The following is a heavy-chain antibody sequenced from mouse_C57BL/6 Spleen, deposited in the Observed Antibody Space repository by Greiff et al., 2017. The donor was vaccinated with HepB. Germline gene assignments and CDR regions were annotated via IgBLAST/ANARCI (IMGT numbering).Heavy chain of an antibody. Sequence: EVQVVESGGGLVKPGGSLKLSCAASGFTFSDYGMHWVRQAPEKGLEWVAFISSGSSTIYYADTVKGRFTISIDNAKNTLFLQMTSLRSEDTAMYYCARPLILRSYAMDYWGQGTSVTVSS. CDR1: GFTFSDYG. CDR3: ARPLILRSYAMDY. CDR2: ISSGSSTI. D-gene: IGHD1-1*01. V-gene: IGHV5-17*01. J-gene: IGHJ4*01.